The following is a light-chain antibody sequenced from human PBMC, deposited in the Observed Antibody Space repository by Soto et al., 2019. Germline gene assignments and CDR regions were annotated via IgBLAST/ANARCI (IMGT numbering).Light chain of an antibody. CDR3: QSYDSTLSAHYV. CDR2: GNS. V-gene: IGLV1-40*01. J-gene: IGLJ1*01. CDR1: SSNIGATYD. Sequence: QSVLTQPPSVSGAPGQRVTISCTGSSSNIGATYDVQWYQQLPGTAPKLLIYGNSNRPSGVPDRFSGSKSGTSASLAITGLRADDEDDDYCQSYDSTLSAHYVFGTGTKVTVL.